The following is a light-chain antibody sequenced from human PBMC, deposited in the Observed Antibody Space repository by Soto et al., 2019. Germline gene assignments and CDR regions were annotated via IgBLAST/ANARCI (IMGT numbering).Light chain of an antibody. V-gene: IGKV3D-15*01. CDR3: QQYSDWPWT. Sequence: EIVMTQSPATLSVSPGERATLSCRASQSVSSKLAWYQQKPGQAPRLLMYGASIRATGIPARFSGSGSGTEFTLTISSLQSEDFAAYSCQQYSDWPWTFGQGTKVDIK. J-gene: IGKJ1*01. CDR2: GAS. CDR1: QSVSSK.